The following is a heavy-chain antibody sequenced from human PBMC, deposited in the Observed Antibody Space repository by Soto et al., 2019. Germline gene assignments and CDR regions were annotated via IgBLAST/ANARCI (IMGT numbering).Heavy chain of an antibody. CDR3: ARDDPLIAFDI. CDR1: GFTFSSYG. J-gene: IGHJ3*02. D-gene: IGHD3-22*01. CDR2: IWYDGSNK. Sequence: GGSLRLSCAASGFTFSSYGMHWVRQAPGKGLEWVAVIWYDGSNKYYADSAKGRFTISRDNSKNTLYLQMNSLRAEDTAVYYCARDDPLIAFDIWGQGTMVTVSS. V-gene: IGHV3-33*01.